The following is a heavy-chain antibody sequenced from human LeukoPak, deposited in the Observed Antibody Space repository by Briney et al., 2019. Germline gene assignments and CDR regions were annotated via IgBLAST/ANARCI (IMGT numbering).Heavy chain of an antibody. Sequence: PGGSQRLSCAASGFTFSSYGMHWVRQAPGKGLEWVAFIRYDGTNKYYADSVKGRFTISRDNSKNTLYLQMNSLRAEDTAVYYCAKKYSSSRYYFGYWGQGTLVTVSS. CDR3: AKKYSSSRYYFGY. J-gene: IGHJ4*02. D-gene: IGHD6-6*01. CDR1: GFTFSSYG. V-gene: IGHV3-30*02. CDR2: IRYDGTNK.